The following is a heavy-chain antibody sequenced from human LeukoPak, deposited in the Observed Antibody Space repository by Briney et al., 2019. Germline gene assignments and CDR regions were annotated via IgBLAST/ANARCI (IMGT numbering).Heavy chain of an antibody. CDR1: GYTFTSYG. V-gene: IGHV1-18*01. CDR3: ARDRIGWTTFGGVIVQHPNRDAFDI. J-gene: IGHJ3*02. CDR2: ISAYNGNT. Sequence: ASVKVSCKASGYTFTSYGISWVRQAPGQGLEWMGWISAYNGNTNYAQKLQGRVTMTTDTSTSTAYMELSSLRSEDTAVYYCARDRIGWTTFGGVIVQHPNRDAFDIWGQGTMVTVSP. D-gene: IGHD3-16*02.